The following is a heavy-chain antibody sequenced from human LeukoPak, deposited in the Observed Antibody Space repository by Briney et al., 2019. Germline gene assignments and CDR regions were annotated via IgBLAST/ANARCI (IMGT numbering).Heavy chain of an antibody. V-gene: IGHV1-2*02. CDR2: INPNSGGT. Sequence: GYTFTXXYMHWVRQAPGQGLEWMGWINPNSGGTNYAQKFQGRVTMTRDTSISTAYMELSRLRSDDTAVYYCARRAAAGYNWFDPWGQGTLVTVSS. CDR3: ARRAAAGYNWFDP. J-gene: IGHJ5*02. CDR1: GYTFTXXY. D-gene: IGHD6-13*01.